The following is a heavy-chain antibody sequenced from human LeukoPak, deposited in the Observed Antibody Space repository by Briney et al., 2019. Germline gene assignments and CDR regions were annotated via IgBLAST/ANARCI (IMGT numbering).Heavy chain of an antibody. D-gene: IGHD3-10*01. Sequence: SETLSLTCAVYGGSFSGYYWSWIRQPPGKGLEWIGEINHSGSTNYDPSLKSRVTISVDTSKNQFSLKLSSVTAADTAVYYCARDRYYGSGSYYNPRRGYFDYWGQGTLVTVSS. CDR1: GGSFSGYY. J-gene: IGHJ4*02. CDR3: ARDRYYGSGSYYNPRRGYFDY. V-gene: IGHV4-34*01. CDR2: INHSGST.